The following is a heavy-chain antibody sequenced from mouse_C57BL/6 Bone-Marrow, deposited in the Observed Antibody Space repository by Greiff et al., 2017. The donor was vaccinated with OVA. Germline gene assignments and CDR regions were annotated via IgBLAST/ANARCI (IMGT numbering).Heavy chain of an antibody. D-gene: IGHD2-4*01. V-gene: IGHV1-69*01. Sequence: QVQLQQSGPELVMPGASVKLSCKASGYTFTSYYMHWVKQRPEQGLEWIGEIDPSAGVTTYNQKFQGKSTLPVDKSSSTAYMQLSSLTSEDSAVYYCARSDYEPFDYWGQGTTLTVSS. J-gene: IGHJ2*01. CDR3: ARSDYEPFDY. CDR1: GYTFTSYY. CDR2: IDPSAGVT.